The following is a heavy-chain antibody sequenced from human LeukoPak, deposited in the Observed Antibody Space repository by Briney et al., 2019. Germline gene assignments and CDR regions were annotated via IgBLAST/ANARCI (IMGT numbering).Heavy chain of an antibody. J-gene: IGHJ5*02. CDR1: GFTFSSYS. V-gene: IGHV3-21*04. Sequence: GGSLRLSCAASGFTFSSYSMNWVCQAPGKGLEWVSSISSSSSYIYYADSVKGRFTFSRDNAKNSLYLQMNSLRAEDTAVYYCARERAYYYESSGYREIYNWFHPWGQGTLVTVSS. D-gene: IGHD3-22*01. CDR2: ISSSSSYI. CDR3: ARERAYYYESSGYREIYNWFHP.